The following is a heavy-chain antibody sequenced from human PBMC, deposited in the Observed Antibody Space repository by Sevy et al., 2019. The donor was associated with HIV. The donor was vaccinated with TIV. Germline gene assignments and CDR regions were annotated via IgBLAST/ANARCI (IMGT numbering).Heavy chain of an antibody. CDR3: ASEGHDCTNGVCHTGGGYYYYGMDV. D-gene: IGHD2-8*01. V-gene: IGHV3-13*01. CDR2: IGTAGDT. J-gene: IGHJ6*02. Sequence: GGSLRLSCAASGFTFSSYDMHWVRQATGKGLEWVSAIGTAGDTYYPGSVKGRFTISRENAKNSLYLQMNSLRAGDTAVYYCASEGHDCTNGVCHTGGGYYYYGMDVWGQGTTVTVSS. CDR1: GFTFSSYD.